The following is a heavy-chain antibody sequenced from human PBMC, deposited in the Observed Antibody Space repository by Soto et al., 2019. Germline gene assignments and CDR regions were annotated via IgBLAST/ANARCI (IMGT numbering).Heavy chain of an antibody. V-gene: IGHV5-51*01. CDR1: GYRFASSW. D-gene: IGHD3-16*01. CDR3: TKGATSPFDY. Sequence: PXESLKISCQGSGYRFASSWIGWVRQMPGKGLEWLGNVCPSDSDVRYSPSFEGRVTISADNSINTAYLHLLNLKASDTAIYYCTKGATSPFDYWGQGTRVTVSS. J-gene: IGHJ4*02. CDR2: VCPSDSDV.